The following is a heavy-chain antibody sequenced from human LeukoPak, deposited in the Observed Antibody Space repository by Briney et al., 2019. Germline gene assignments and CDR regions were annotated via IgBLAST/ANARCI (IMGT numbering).Heavy chain of an antibody. V-gene: IGHV3-66*01. Sequence: GGSLRLSCAAAGFTVSSNYLSWVRQAPGKGLEWVSAIYTGGTTYYADSVKGRFTISRDNSKNTLYLQMNSLRAEDTAVYYCAKGTLPRKFDYWGQGTLVTVSS. CDR1: GFTVSSNY. CDR3: AKGTLPRKFDY. D-gene: IGHD1-26*01. J-gene: IGHJ4*02. CDR2: IYTGGTT.